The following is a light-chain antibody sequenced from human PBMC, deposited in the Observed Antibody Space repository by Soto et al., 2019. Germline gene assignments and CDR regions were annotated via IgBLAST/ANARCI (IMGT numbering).Light chain of an antibody. CDR3: TTYNSYGWK. CDR2: KAY. J-gene: IGKJ1*01. V-gene: IGKV1-5*03. CDR1: QSISSW. Sequence: IHMTQSPATRSASVGDRFAITCRASQSISSWLAWYQQKPGKAPKLMIYKAYSLESGVPSRFSGSGSGTELTITISRLQPDDFETPYRTTYNSYGWKLGQGNKVAIK.